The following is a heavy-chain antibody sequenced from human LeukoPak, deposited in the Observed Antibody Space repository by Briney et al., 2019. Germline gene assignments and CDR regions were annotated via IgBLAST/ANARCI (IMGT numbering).Heavy chain of an antibody. V-gene: IGHV3-21*01. CDR2: ISSSSTYI. CDR3: ARAGFGELLVAAFDI. D-gene: IGHD1-26*01. Sequence: GGSLRLSCAASGFIFSTYSMNWVRQAPGKGLEWVSSISSSSTYIYYADSLKGRFTISRDNAKKSLYLQMNSLRVEDTAVYYCARAGFGELLVAAFDIWGQGTMVTVSS. J-gene: IGHJ3*02. CDR1: GFIFSTYS.